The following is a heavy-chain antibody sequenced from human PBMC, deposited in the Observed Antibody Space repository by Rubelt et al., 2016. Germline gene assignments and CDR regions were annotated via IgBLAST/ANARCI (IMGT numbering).Heavy chain of an antibody. CDR3: ANTRSGHDQNWFDP. J-gene: IGHJ5*02. D-gene: IGHD5-12*01. CDR1: GFSLSTSGVG. V-gene: IGHV2-5*02. Sequence: QITLKESGPTLVKPTQTLTLTCTFSGFSLSTSGVGVGWIRQPPGKALEWLALIYWDDDKRYSPSLQSRLSFSKDTSKNQVVLTLTNMDTVDTAAYDCANTRSGHDQNWFDPWGQGTLVTVSS. CDR2: IYWDDDK.